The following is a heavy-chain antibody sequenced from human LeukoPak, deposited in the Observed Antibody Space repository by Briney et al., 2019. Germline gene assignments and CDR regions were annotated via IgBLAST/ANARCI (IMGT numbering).Heavy chain of an antibody. CDR1: GFTFSSYG. V-gene: IGHV3-30*02. CDR3: ARESHEGATRAYNWFDP. J-gene: IGHJ5*02. Sequence: GGSLRLSCAASGFTFSSYGMHWVRQAPGKGLEWVAFIRYDGSNKYYADSVKGRFTISRDNSNNTLYLQMNNLRPEDTALYYCARESHEGATRAYNWFDPWGQGTLVSVSS. D-gene: IGHD1-26*01. CDR2: IRYDGSNK.